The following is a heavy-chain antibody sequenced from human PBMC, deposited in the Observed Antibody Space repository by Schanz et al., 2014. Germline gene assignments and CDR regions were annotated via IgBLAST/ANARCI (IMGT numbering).Heavy chain of an antibody. Sequence: EVQLLESGGGLVQPGGSLRLSCVASGFTFFGSFAMSWVRQAPGKGLEWVSGMSGSGSTADYADSVKGRFTISRDNSRKTLYLQMNSLRADDTAVYYCASSRTRYCSSTSCVPGAFDFWGQGTLVTVSS. D-gene: IGHD2-2*01. CDR2: MSGSGSTA. V-gene: IGHV3-23*01. CDR1: GFTFFGSFA. CDR3: ASSRTRYCSSTSCVPGAFDF. J-gene: IGHJ3*01.